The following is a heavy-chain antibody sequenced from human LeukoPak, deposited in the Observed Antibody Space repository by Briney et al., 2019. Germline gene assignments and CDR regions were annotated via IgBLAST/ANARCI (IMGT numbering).Heavy chain of an antibody. D-gene: IGHD3-22*01. V-gene: IGHV5-51*01. CDR3: ARHVVPYSSDLAGFDS. J-gene: IGHJ4*02. CDR2: IYPGDSDT. Sequence: GESLKISRKGSGYTFAPYWIDWVRQMPGKGLEWVGIIYPGDSDTRYSPSFQGQVTISADKSITTAYLQWSSLKASDTAMYYCARHVVPYSSDLAGFDSWGQGALVTVSS. CDR1: GYTFAPYW.